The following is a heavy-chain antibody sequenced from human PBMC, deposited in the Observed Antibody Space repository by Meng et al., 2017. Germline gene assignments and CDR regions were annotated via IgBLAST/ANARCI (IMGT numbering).Heavy chain of an antibody. D-gene: IGHD6-19*01. V-gene: IGHV3-53*02. CDR3: ARDSSSGWYHNY. Sequence: GQLAETGGGLIQPGGSLRLSCTVSGFSVTTSYMSWVRQAPGKGLEWVSVIYSGGSTYYADSVKGRFSISRDNSKNTLYLQMNSLRAEDTAVYFCARDSSSGWYHNYWGQGTLVTVSS. J-gene: IGHJ4*02. CDR1: GFSVTTSY. CDR2: IYSGGST.